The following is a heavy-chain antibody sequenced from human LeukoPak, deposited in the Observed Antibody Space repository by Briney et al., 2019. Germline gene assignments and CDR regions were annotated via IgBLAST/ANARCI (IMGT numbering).Heavy chain of an antibody. D-gene: IGHD3-9*01. V-gene: IGHV4-39*01. J-gene: IGHJ4*02. CDR2: IYSSGSA. CDR1: GGSISSSSYY. Sequence: SETLSLTCTVSGGSISSSSYYWGWIRQPPGKGLERVGSIYSSGSAYYNPSLKSRVIISVDTSTNQFSLRLSSVTAADTAVYYCARLDVAIDYWGQGTLVTVSS. CDR3: ARLDVAIDY.